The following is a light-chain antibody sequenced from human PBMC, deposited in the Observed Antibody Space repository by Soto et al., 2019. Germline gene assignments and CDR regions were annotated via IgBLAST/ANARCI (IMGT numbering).Light chain of an antibody. V-gene: IGLV4-69*01. CDR2: LNSDGSH. CDR3: QTWGTGILV. J-gene: IGLJ3*02. CDR1: SGHSSYA. Sequence: QSVLTQSPSASASLGASVKLTCTLSSGHSSYAIAWHQQQPEKGPRYLMKLNSDGSHSKGDGIPDRFSGSSSGAERYLTISTLQSGDEADYSCQTWGTGILVFGGGTKLTVL.